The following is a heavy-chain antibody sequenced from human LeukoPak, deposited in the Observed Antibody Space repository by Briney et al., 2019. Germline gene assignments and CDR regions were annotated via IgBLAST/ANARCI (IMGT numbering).Heavy chain of an antibody. D-gene: IGHD3-3*01. CDR1: GGSLSSYY. J-gene: IGHJ6*03. CDR3: AITYYDFWSGYFEYMDV. Sequence: PSETLSLTWTVAGGSLSSYYWSWIRQPAGKGLEWIGRIYTSGSTNYNPSLKSRVTMSVDTSKNQFSLKLSSVTAADTAVYYCAITYYDFWSGYFEYMDVWGKGTTVTVSS. V-gene: IGHV4-4*07. CDR2: IYTSGST.